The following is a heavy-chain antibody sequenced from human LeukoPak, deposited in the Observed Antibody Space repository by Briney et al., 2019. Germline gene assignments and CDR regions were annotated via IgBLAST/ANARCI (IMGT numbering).Heavy chain of an antibody. CDR1: GGSISSYY. V-gene: IGHV4-59*01. Sequence: SETLSLTCTVSGGSISSYYWSWIRQPPGKGLEGIGYIYYSGSTNYNPSLKSRVTISVDTSKNQFSLKLSSVTAADTAVYYCARVNPIESSGYSFDYWGQGTLVTVSS. CDR3: ARVNPIESSGYSFDY. D-gene: IGHD3-22*01. CDR2: IYYSGST. J-gene: IGHJ4*02.